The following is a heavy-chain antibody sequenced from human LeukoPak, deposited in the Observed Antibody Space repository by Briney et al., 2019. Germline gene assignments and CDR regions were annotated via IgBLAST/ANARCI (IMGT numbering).Heavy chain of an antibody. J-gene: IGHJ6*02. CDR3: AREGPDIVVVPAARACGMDV. CDR1: GFTFSSYS. D-gene: IGHD2-2*01. V-gene: IGHV3-21*01. Sequence: GGTLRLSCAASGFTFSSYSMNWVRQAPGKGLEWVSSISSSSSYIYYADSVKGRFTISRDNAKISLYLQMDSLRAEDTAVYYCAREGPDIVVVPAARACGMDVWGQGTTVTVSS. CDR2: ISSSSSYI.